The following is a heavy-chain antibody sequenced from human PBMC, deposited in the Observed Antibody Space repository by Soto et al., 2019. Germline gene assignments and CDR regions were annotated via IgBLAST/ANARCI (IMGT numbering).Heavy chain of an antibody. Sequence: SQTLSITCAISGDSVSSNSAAWNWIRQSPSRGLEWLGRTYYRSKWYNDYAVSVKSRITINPDTSKNQFSLQLNSVTPEDTAVYYCARSGSYPRNYYYGMDVWGQGTTVTVSS. V-gene: IGHV6-1*01. CDR2: TYYRSKWYN. J-gene: IGHJ6*02. CDR1: GDSVSSNSAA. D-gene: IGHD1-26*01. CDR3: ARSGSYPRNYYYGMDV.